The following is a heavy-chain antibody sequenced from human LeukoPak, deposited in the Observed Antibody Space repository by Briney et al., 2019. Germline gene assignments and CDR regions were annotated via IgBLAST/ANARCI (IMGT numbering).Heavy chain of an antibody. CDR1: GFTFSSYA. J-gene: IGHJ4*02. V-gene: IGHV3-23*01. Sequence: GGSLRLSCAASGFTFSSYAMSWVRQAPGKGLEWVSAISGSGGSTYHADSVKGRFTISRDNSKNTLYLQMNSLRAEDTAVYYCAKDRLVAIFGVVTPLDYWGQGTLVTVSS. D-gene: IGHD3-3*01. CDR2: ISGSGGST. CDR3: AKDRLVAIFGVVTPLDY.